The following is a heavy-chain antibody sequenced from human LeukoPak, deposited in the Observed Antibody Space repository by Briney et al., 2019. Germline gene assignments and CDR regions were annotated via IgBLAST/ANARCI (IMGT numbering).Heavy chain of an antibody. CDR2: IYYSGST. CDR3: ARISYGSGSYYKGYFDY. J-gene: IGHJ4*02. Sequence: PSETLSLTCTVSGGSISSYYWSWIRQPPGKGLEWIGYIYYSGSTNYNPSLKSRVTISVDTSKNQFSLKLSSVTAADTAVYYCARISYGSGSYYKGYFDYWGQGTLVTVSS. V-gene: IGHV4-59*01. CDR1: GGSISSYY. D-gene: IGHD3-10*01.